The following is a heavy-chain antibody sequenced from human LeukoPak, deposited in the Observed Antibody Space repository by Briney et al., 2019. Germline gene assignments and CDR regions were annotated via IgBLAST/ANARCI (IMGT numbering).Heavy chain of an antibody. J-gene: IGHJ6*02. CDR1: GFTFRYSW. CDR3: ANYTYWVAGDV. Sequence: GGSLRLSCAASGFTFRYSWMSWVRQAPGKGLEWVANIKEDGSERYYVDSVKGRFTISRDNARSSLYLQMSSLRAEDTAVYYCANYTYWVAGDVWGQGTTVSVSS. CDR2: IKEDGSER. V-gene: IGHV3-7*01. D-gene: IGHD3-3*01.